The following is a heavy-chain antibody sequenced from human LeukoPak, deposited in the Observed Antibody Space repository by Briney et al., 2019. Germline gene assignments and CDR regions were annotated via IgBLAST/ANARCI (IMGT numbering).Heavy chain of an antibody. J-gene: IGHJ3*02. D-gene: IGHD6-13*01. CDR2: IKQDGSEK. Sequence: GGSLRLSCAASGFTFSSYWMSWVRQAPGKGLEWVANIKQDGSEKYYVDSVKGRFTISRDNAKNSLYLQMNSLRAEDTAVYYCARSLIAAAVLGVNDAFDIWGQGTMVTVSS. V-gene: IGHV3-7*01. CDR1: GFTFSSYW. CDR3: ARSLIAAAVLGVNDAFDI.